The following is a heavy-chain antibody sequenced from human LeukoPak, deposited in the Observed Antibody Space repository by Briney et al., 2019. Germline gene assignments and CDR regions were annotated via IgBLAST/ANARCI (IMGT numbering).Heavy chain of an antibody. CDR1: GGSFSGYY. V-gene: IGHV4-34*01. CDR2: INHSGST. Sequence: SETLSLTCAVYGGSFSGYYWSWIRQPPGKGLEWIGEINHSGSTNYNPSLKSRVTISVDTSKNQFSLKLSSVTAADTAVYYCARDLAVAVTGYFDYWGQGTLVTVSS. J-gene: IGHJ4*02. D-gene: IGHD6-19*01. CDR3: ARDLAVAVTGYFDY.